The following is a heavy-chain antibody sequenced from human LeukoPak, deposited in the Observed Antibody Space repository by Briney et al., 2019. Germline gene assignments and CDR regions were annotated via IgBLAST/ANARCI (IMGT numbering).Heavy chain of an antibody. V-gene: IGHV3-30*18. CDR2: ISYDGNNK. J-gene: IGHJ4*02. CDR3: AKDRGG. Sequence: GGSLRLSCAASGFTFSSYGMHGVRQAPGKGLEWVAVISYDGNNKYYADSVKGRFTISRDNSKNTLYLQMNSLRAEDTAVYYCAKDRGGWGQGTLVTVSS. D-gene: IGHD3-16*01. CDR1: GFTFSSYG.